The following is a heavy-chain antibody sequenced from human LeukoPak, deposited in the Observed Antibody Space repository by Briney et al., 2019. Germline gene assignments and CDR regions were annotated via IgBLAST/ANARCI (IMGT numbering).Heavy chain of an antibody. CDR2: IYPGDSDT. CDR1: GYSFTSYW. Sequence: GESLKISCKGSGYSFTSYWIGWVRQMPGKGLEWMGIIYPGDSDTRYSPSFQGQVTISADKSISTAHLQWSSLKASDTAMYYCARPLDSGRGAGAFDIWGQGTMVTVSS. J-gene: IGHJ3*02. CDR3: ARPLDSGRGAGAFDI. V-gene: IGHV5-51*01. D-gene: IGHD1-26*01.